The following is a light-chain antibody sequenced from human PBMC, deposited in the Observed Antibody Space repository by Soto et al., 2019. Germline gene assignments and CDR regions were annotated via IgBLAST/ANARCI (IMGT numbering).Light chain of an antibody. CDR2: RAS. CDR3: QQYNHWPAYS. V-gene: IGKV3-15*01. Sequence: EVVLTQSPATLYLSPGERATLSCSASQSVNVNLAWHQQKPGQPPRLLIYRASTRAAGVPARFTGSGSGTEFTLTIVCLHSDDFAVYYCQQYNHWPAYSVGQGTELEIK. J-gene: IGKJ2*03. CDR1: QSVNVN.